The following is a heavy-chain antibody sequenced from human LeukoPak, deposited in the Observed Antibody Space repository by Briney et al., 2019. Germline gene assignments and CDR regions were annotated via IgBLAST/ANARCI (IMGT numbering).Heavy chain of an antibody. Sequence: EASVKVSCKASGYTFTSYYMHWVRQAPGQGLEWMGIINPSGGSTSYAQKFQGRVTMTRDTSTSTVYMELRRLRSDDTAVYYCARDRTRRFGELLFGSWGQGTLVTVSS. J-gene: IGHJ4*02. CDR2: INPSGGST. CDR3: ARDRTRRFGELLFGS. CDR1: GYTFTSYY. D-gene: IGHD3-10*01. V-gene: IGHV1-46*01.